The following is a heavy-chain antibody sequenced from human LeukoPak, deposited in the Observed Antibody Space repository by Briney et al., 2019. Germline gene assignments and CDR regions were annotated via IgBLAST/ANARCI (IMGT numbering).Heavy chain of an antibody. CDR1: GFTVSSNY. V-gene: IGHV3-53*01. D-gene: IGHD3-16*01. Sequence: GGSLRLSCAASGFTVSSNYMSWVRQAPGKGLEWVSVIYSGGSTYYADSVKGRFTISRDNSKNTLYLQMNSLRAEDTAVYYCAREQHYDYYYMDVWGKGTTVTVSS. J-gene: IGHJ6*03. CDR2: IYSGGST. CDR3: AREQHYDYYYMDV.